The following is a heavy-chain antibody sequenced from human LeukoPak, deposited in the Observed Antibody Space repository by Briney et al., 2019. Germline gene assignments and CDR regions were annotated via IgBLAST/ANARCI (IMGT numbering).Heavy chain of an antibody. CDR3: AKDYCSGGSCYSNYFDY. V-gene: IGHV3-30*04. CDR2: ISYDGSNK. J-gene: IGHJ4*02. CDR1: GFTFSSYA. Sequence: PGGSLRLSCAASGFTFSSYAMHWVRQAPGKGLEWVAVISYDGSNKYYADSVKGRFTISRDNSKNSLYLQMNSLRTEDTALYYCAKDYCSGGSCYSNYFDYWGQGTLVTVSS. D-gene: IGHD2-15*01.